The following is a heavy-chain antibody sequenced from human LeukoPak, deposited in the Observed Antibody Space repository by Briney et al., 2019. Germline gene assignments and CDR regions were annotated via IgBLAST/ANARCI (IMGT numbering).Heavy chain of an antibody. J-gene: IGHJ3*02. D-gene: IGHD3-10*01. CDR2: INSDGSST. CDR1: GFTFSSYW. V-gene: IGHV3-74*01. Sequence: GGSLRLSCAASGFTFSSYWMHWVRQVPGKGLVWVSRINSDGSSTSYADSAKGRFTISRDNAKNTLYVQMNSLRAEDTAVYYSSTGSGHAFDIWGRGTMVTVSS. CDR3: STGSGHAFDI.